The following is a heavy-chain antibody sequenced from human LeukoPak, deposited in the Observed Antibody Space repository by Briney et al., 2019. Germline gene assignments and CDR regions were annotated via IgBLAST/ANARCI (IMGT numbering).Heavy chain of an antibody. CDR1: GGSISSSSYY. CDR2: IYYSGNT. Sequence: SETLSLTRTASGGSISSSSYYWGWIRQPPGKGLEWIGSIYYSGNTYYNPSLKSRVTTSVDTSKNQFSLKLSSVTAADTAVYYCARHTLRRVPDYWGQGTLVTVSS. V-gene: IGHV4-39*01. D-gene: IGHD3-10*01. CDR3: ARHTLRRVPDY. J-gene: IGHJ4*02.